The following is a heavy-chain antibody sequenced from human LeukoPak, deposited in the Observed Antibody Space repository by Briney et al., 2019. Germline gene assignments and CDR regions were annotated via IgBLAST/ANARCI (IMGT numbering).Heavy chain of an antibody. J-gene: IGHJ4*02. CDR1: GYTFTSYG. Sequence: ASVKVSCKXSGYTFTSYGISWVRQAPGQGLEWMGWISAYNGNTNYTQKLQGRVTMTTDTSTSTAYMELRSLRSDDTAVYYCAREVRARYDFWSGYYPDFDYWGQGTLVTVSS. V-gene: IGHV1-18*01. D-gene: IGHD3-3*01. CDR3: AREVRARYDFWSGYYPDFDY. CDR2: ISAYNGNT.